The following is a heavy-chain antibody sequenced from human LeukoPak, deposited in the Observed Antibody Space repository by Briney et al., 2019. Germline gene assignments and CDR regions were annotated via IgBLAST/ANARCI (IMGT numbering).Heavy chain of an antibody. V-gene: IGHV3-11*01. J-gene: IGHJ6*02. CDR2: MSSSGSVI. CDR3: AKDTGGNGAYFYAMDV. D-gene: IGHD4-23*01. CDR1: GFTFSDYY. Sequence: GGSLRLSCSASGFTFSDYYMSWIRQAPGKGLEWVSYMSSSGSVIYYADSVKGRFTISRDNAKNSLYLQMDSLRPEDTALYYCAKDTGGNGAYFYAMDVWGQGTSVTVSS.